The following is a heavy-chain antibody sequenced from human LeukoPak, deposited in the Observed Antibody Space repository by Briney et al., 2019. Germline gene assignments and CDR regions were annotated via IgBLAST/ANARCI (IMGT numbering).Heavy chain of an antibody. CDR3: ARSYSGFGYALHDY. V-gene: IGHV1-2*02. D-gene: IGHD1-26*01. CDR1: GYTSTDYY. J-gene: IGHJ4*02. Sequence: ASVKVSCKASGYTSTDYYMHWVRQAPGQGLEWMGWINPNSGGTNYAQKFQGRVTMTRDTSISTAYMELRSLRSDDTAMYYCARSYSGFGYALHDYWGQGTLVTVSS. CDR2: INPNSGGT.